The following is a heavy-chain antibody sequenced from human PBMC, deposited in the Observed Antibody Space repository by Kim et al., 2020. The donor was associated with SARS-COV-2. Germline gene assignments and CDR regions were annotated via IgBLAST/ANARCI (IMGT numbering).Heavy chain of an antibody. CDR2: IGPNGVDT. D-gene: IGHD3-10*01. CDR1: GFTFSDHF. V-gene: IGHV3-64*01. J-gene: IGHJ5*02. Sequence: GGSLRLSCAASGFTFSDHFMHWVRQAPGKGLAYVSGIGPNGVDTFYTNSMKGRFIISRDNSKNTLYLQMGSLRDEDMAVYYCARGAPRHSGTFRIDRWGQGTLVTVAS. CDR3: ARGAPRHSGTFRIDR.